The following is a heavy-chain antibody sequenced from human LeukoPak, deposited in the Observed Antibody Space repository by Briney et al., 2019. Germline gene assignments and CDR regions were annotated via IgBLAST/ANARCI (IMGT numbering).Heavy chain of an antibody. D-gene: IGHD2-2*01. J-gene: IGHJ6*02. CDR3: AGEVVPAAREDYYYYGMDV. CDR2: INASGRR. CDR1: GGSINSYY. V-gene: IGHV4-4*07. Sequence: SETLSLTCTVSGGSINSYYWSWIRQPVGKGLEWIGRINASGRRNYNSSLKSRVTMSLDTSKNQFSLKVNSVTAADTAVYYCAGEVVPAAREDYYYYGMDVWGQGTTVTVSS.